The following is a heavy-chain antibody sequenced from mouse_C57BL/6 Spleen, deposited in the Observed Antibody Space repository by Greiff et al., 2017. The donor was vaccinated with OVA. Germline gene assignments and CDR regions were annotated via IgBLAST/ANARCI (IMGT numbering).Heavy chain of an antibody. D-gene: IGHD2-10*01. Sequence: HVHVKQPGAELVMPGASVKLSCKASGYTFTSYWMHWVKQRPGQGLEWIGEIDPSDSYTNYNQKFKGKSTLTVDKSSSTAYMQLSSLTSEDSAVYYCARKEAYLRYAMDYWGQGTSVTVSS. CDR3: ARKEAYLRYAMDY. J-gene: IGHJ4*01. V-gene: IGHV1-69*01. CDR1: GYTFTSYW. CDR2: IDPSDSYT.